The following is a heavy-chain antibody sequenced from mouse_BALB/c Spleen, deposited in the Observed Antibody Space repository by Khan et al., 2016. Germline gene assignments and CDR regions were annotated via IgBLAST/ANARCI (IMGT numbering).Heavy chain of an antibody. CDR3: ARDLNDGYYSYPDV. D-gene: IGHD2-3*01. V-gene: IGHV7-3*02. J-gene: IGHJ1*01. CDR2: ARNKANGFTA. Sequence: EVELVESGGGLVQPGDSLRLSCTTSGFTFTDYYMSWVRQPPGEALEWLGFARNKANGFTAEYSASVKGRFTISRDNSQSILYLQTNTLRAEDSATYYCARDLNDGYYSYPDVWGAGTTVTVSS. CDR1: GFTFTDYY.